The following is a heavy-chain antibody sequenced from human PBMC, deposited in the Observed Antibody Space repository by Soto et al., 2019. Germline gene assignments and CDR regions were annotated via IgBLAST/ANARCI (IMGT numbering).Heavy chain of an antibody. Sequence: SETLSLPCVVPGGSIRSTNWWPWVRQTPGKGLEWIGEVYHNGTSNYNPSLKGRATISVDKRKLKVSLRQNSVIDADTAVYYCARDLDRYCSVISGHAIDVWGQGTPVTVSS. CDR3: ARDLDRYCSVISGHAIDV. V-gene: IGHV4-4*02. CDR1: GGSIRSTNW. CDR2: VYHNGTS. D-gene: IGHD2-15*01. J-gene: IGHJ6*02.